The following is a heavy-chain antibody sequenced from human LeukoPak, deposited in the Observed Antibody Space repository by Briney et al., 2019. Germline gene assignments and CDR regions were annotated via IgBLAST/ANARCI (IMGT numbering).Heavy chain of an antibody. Sequence: KSGGSLRLSCAVSGLTFSNAWMSWVRQAPGKGLEWVGRIKSTTVDATPEYAAPVKGRFTISRDDSKNTVYLQMNSLKTEDTAVYYCTTGPGNPGYWGQGTLVTVSS. V-gene: IGHV3-15*01. CDR1: GLTFSNAW. CDR3: TTGPGNPGY. D-gene: IGHD4-23*01. J-gene: IGHJ4*02. CDR2: IKSTTVDATP.